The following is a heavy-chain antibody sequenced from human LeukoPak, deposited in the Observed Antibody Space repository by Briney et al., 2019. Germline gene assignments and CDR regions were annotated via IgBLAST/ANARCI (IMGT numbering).Heavy chain of an antibody. CDR3: ARDEGGNSLAGAFDI. J-gene: IGHJ3*02. CDR2: IYYSGST. CDR1: GGSISSYY. V-gene: IGHV4-39*07. D-gene: IGHD4-23*01. Sequence: SETLSLTCTVSGGSISSYYWSWIRQPPGKGLEWIGSIYYSGSTYYNPSLKSRVTISVDTSKNQFSLKLSSVTAADTAVYYCARDEGGNSLAGAFDIWGQGTMVTVSS.